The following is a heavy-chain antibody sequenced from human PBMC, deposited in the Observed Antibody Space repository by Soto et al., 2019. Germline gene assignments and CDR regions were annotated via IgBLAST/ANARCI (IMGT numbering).Heavy chain of an antibody. Sequence: QVQLQQWGAGLLKPSETLSLTCAVYGGFVSSGSYYWSWIRQPPGKGLEWIGEMSHSGGTHFNPSSKDRVTISVDTSKNQFSLKMSSVPAADTAPYYCARVERGPATTVVDAFDIWGPGTKVTVSS. V-gene: IGHV4-34*01. CDR3: ARVERGPATTVVDAFDI. CDR1: GGFVSSGSYY. J-gene: IGHJ3*02. CDR2: MSHSGGT. D-gene: IGHD1-1*01.